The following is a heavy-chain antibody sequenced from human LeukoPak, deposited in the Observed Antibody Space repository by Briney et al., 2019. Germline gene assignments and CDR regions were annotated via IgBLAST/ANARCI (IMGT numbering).Heavy chain of an antibody. CDR1: GFSFSGYA. CDR3: AKVKGVSGTYSGLADY. CDR2: VSDSGVNT. Sequence: GGSLRLSCAASGFSFSGYAMSWVRRAPGKGLDWVSGVSDSGVNTYYADSVKGRFTISRDNSKNTLYLQMNSLRAEDTAVYYCAKVKGVSGTYSGLADYWGQGTLVTVSS. D-gene: IGHD3-10*01. V-gene: IGHV3-23*01. J-gene: IGHJ4*02.